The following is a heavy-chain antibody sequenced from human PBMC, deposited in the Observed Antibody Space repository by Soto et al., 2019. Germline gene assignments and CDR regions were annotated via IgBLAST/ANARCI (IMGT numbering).Heavy chain of an antibody. CDR1: GFTVSGNY. J-gene: IGHJ4*02. D-gene: IGHD6-6*01. Sequence: EVQLVETGGGLIQPGGSLRLSCAASGFTVSGNYMSWVRQTPGKGLEWVSVIYNGGGTYYADSVKGRFTISRDNSKNTLYLQMNRLSAEDTAVYYCASTRGSSYDYWGQGTLVTVSS. CDR2: IYNGGGT. CDR3: ASTRGSSYDY. V-gene: IGHV3-53*02.